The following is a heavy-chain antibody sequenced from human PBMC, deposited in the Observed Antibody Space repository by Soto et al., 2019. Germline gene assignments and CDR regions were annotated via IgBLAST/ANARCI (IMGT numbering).Heavy chain of an antibody. D-gene: IGHD6-19*01. V-gene: IGHV4-34*01. CDR2: INHSGST. CDR1: GGSFSGYY. Sequence: QVQLQQWGAGLLKPSETLSLTCAVYGGSFSGYYWSWIRQPPGKGLEWIGEINHSGSTNYNPSLKWRVTISVDTSQNQVSLKLSSVTAADTAVYYGARSRQDSSGWEVRFDYWGQGTLVTVSS. J-gene: IGHJ4*02. CDR3: ARSRQDSSGWEVRFDY.